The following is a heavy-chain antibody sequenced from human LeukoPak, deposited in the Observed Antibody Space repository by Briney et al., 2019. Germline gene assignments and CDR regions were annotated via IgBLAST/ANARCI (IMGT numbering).Heavy chain of an antibody. Sequence: PGGSLRLSCAASGFTFSSYAMHWVRQAPGKGLEWVAVIWYDGSNKYYADSVKGRFTISRDNSKNTLYLQMNSLRAEDTAVYYCARDAHDSSGYYADYWGQGTLVTVSS. V-gene: IGHV3-33*08. D-gene: IGHD3-22*01. J-gene: IGHJ4*02. CDR3: ARDAHDSSGYYADY. CDR2: IWYDGSNK. CDR1: GFTFSSYA.